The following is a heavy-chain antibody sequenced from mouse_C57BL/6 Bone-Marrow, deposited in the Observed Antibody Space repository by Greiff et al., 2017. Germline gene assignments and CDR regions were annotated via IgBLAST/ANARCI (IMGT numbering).Heavy chain of an antibody. J-gene: IGHJ2*01. Sequence: QVQLQQPGAELVRPGTSVKLSCKASGYTFTSYWMHWVKQRPGQGLEWIGVIDPSDSYTNYNQKFKGKATLTVEKSSSTVYLELSRLTSDDSAVYYCAIYDYDEGYFDYWGQGTTLTVSS. CDR1: GYTFTSYW. CDR2: IDPSDSYT. V-gene: IGHV1-59*01. CDR3: AIYDYDEGYFDY. D-gene: IGHD2-4*01.